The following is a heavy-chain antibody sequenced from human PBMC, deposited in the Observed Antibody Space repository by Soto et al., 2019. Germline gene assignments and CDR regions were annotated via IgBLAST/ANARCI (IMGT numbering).Heavy chain of an antibody. V-gene: IGHV4-30-2*01. D-gene: IGHD3-10*01. CDR2: IYHSGST. J-gene: IGHJ6*02. CDR1: GGSISSGGYS. Sequence: QLQLQESGSGLVKPSQTLSLTCAVSGGSISSGGYSWSWIRQPPGKGLEWIGYIYHSGSTYYNPSRKSRVTIPVDRSKNHFSLKLSSVTAADTAVYYCARGGGSGNVDGMDVWGQGTTVTVSS. CDR3: ARGGGSGNVDGMDV.